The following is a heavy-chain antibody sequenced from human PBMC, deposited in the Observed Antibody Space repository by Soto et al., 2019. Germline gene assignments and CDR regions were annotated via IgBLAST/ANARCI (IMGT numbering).Heavy chain of an antibody. Sequence: SVKVTCKASGYTLTSYYMHWVRQAPGQGLEWMGIINPSGGSTSYAQKFQGRVTMTRDMSTSTVYMELSSLRSEDTAVYYCARDQDRLVDYWGQGTLVTVSS. J-gene: IGHJ4*02. CDR3: ARDQDRLVDY. CDR1: GYTLTSYY. CDR2: INPSGGST. V-gene: IGHV1-46*03.